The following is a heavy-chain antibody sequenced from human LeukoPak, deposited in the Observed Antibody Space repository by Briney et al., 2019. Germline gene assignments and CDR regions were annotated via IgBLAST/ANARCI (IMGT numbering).Heavy chain of an antibody. CDR1: GYTFTDYY. CDR2: IYPNSGGK. CDR3: AVNEGIRDYYDSSGL. V-gene: IGHV1-2*02. J-gene: IGHJ4*02. D-gene: IGHD3-22*01. Sequence: ASVKVSCMSSGYTFTDYYMHWVRQAPGQGREWMGCIYPNSGGKKYAQKFQGRVTMTRDTSISTAYMELSSMRSEDTAVYYCAVNEGIRDYYDSSGLWGQGTLVTVSS.